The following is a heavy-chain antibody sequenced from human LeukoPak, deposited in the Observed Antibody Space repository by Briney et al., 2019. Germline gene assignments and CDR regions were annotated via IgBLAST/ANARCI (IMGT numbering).Heavy chain of an antibody. Sequence: SETLSLTCAVYGGSFSGYYWSWIRQSPGKGLEWIGEINHSGSTNYNPSLKSRVTISVDTSKNQFSLKLSSVTAADTAVCYCARPGSYYYDSSGYYYRYWGQGTLVTVSS. CDR2: INHSGST. CDR1: GGSFSGYY. V-gene: IGHV4-34*01. J-gene: IGHJ4*02. CDR3: ARPGSYYYDSSGYYYRY. D-gene: IGHD3-22*01.